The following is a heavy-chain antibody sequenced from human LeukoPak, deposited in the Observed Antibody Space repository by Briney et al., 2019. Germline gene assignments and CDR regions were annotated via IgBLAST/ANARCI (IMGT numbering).Heavy chain of an antibody. D-gene: IGHD3-16*01. Sequence: GGSLRLSCAASGFTFSNYAMSWVRQAPGKGLEWVATLSGTGGSTYSADSVKGRFTISRDNSKDTLYLQMNSLRAEAMAVYYCASHKGGRLFLAYHMDVWGKGTTVTVSS. CDR1: GFTFSNYA. V-gene: IGHV3-23*01. CDR3: ASHKGGRLFLAYHMDV. CDR2: LSGTGGST. J-gene: IGHJ6*03.